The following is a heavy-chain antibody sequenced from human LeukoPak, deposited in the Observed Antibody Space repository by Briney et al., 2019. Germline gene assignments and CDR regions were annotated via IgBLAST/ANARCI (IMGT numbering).Heavy chain of an antibody. CDR1: GFSISTYA. D-gene: IGHD3-10*01. J-gene: IGHJ4*02. CDR2: ISRNGDGT. Sequence: GGSLRLSCAASGFSISTYAMSWVRQAPGKGLEWVSRISRNGDGTVDADSVKGRFTISRDNSKNTLYLQMNSLRAEDTAVYYWWRISYVYGSATLFGYWGQGTL. CDR3: WRISYVYGSATLFGY. V-gene: IGHV3-23*01.